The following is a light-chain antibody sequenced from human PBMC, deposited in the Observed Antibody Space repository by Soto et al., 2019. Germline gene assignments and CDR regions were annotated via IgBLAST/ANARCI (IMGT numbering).Light chain of an antibody. J-gene: IGLJ2*01. V-gene: IGLV1-40*01. Sequence: QSVLTQPPSVSGAPGQRVTIPCTGSSSNIGSFYDVHWYQQLPGTVPKLLIYGDNNRPSGVPDRFSGYKSGTAASLAITGLQAEDEADYYCQSYDNSLNHVVFGGRTKLTAL. CDR3: QSYDNSLNHVV. CDR2: GDN. CDR1: SSNIGSFYD.